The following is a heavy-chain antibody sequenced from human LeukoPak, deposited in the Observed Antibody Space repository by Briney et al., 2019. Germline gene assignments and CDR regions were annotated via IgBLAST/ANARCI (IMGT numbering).Heavy chain of an antibody. D-gene: IGHD6-13*01. CDR3: TRSRQQLPSNWFDP. CDR2: IISSSSYI. CDR1: GFTFSSYS. J-gene: IGHJ5*02. Sequence: PGGSLRLSCAASGFTFSSYSMNWVRQAPGKGLEWVGSIISSSSYIFYADSVKGRFTISRDNAKNSLYLQMNRLRAEDTAVYYCTRSRQQLPSNWFDPWGQGTLVTVSS. V-gene: IGHV3-21*01.